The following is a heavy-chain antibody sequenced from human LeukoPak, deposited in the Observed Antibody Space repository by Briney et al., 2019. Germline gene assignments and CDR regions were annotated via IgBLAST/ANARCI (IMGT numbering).Heavy chain of an antibody. CDR2: IYYSGST. Sequence: SETLSLTCTVSGGSISSSSYYWGWLRQPPGTGLEWIGSIYYSGSTYYNPSLKSRVTISVDTSKNQFSLKLSSVTAADTAVYYCARPGLGVAAAENDYWGQGTLVTVSS. J-gene: IGHJ4*02. CDR3: ARPGLGVAAAENDY. CDR1: GGSISSSSYY. D-gene: IGHD6-13*01. V-gene: IGHV4-39*01.